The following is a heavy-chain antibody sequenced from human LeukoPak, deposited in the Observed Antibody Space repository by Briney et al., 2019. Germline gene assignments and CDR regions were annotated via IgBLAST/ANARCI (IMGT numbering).Heavy chain of an antibody. Sequence: ASVKVSCKTSGGTFSSYAISWVRQAPGQGLEWMGGIIPIFGRTNYAQKFQGRVRITADTSTRTVYMEVSSLRSEDTAVYYCARGFMTTVTTSLDYWGQGTLVTVSS. CDR3: ARGFMTTVTTSLDY. CDR1: GGTFSSYA. CDR2: IIPIFGRT. J-gene: IGHJ4*02. V-gene: IGHV1-69*06. D-gene: IGHD4-17*01.